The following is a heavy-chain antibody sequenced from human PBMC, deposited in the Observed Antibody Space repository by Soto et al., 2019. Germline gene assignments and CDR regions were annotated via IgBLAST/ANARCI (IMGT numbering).Heavy chain of an antibody. D-gene: IGHD2-2*01. CDR3: ARGEQVVALNPPNSYFGY. CDR2: IYSGGST. V-gene: IGHV3-53*01. Sequence: GGSLRLSCAASGFTVSDNYMSWVRQAPGKGLEWVSVIYSGGSTYYADSVKGRFTISRDNSKNTLYLQMTSLRVEDTAVYYCARGEQVVALNPPNSYFGYWGQGTLVTVSS. J-gene: IGHJ4*02. CDR1: GFTVSDNY.